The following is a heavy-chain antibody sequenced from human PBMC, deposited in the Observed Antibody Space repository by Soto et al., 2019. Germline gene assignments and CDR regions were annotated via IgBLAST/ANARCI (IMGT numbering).Heavy chain of an antibody. V-gene: IGHV3-23*01. CDR3: AKDPPDGYSSSWYGWFDP. D-gene: IGHD6-13*01. J-gene: IGHJ5*02. CDR2: ISGSGGST. CDR1: GFTFSSYA. Sequence: EVQLLESGGGLVQPGGSLRLSCAASGFTFSSYAMSWVRQAPGKGLEWVSAISGSGGSTYYADSVKGRFTISRDNSKKPLYLQMNSLRAEDTAVYYCAKDPPDGYSSSWYGWFDPWGQGTLVTVSS.